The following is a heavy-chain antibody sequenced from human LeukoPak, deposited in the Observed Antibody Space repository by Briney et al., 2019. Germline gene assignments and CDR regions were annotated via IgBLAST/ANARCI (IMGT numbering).Heavy chain of an antibody. CDR1: GFTFSSYE. J-gene: IGHJ4*02. CDR2: ISSSGSTI. CDR3: ARESSQGPDYFAS. V-gene: IGHV3-48*03. Sequence: GGSLTLSCAASGFTFSSYEMNWVRQAPGKGLEWVSYISSSGSTIYYADSVNGRFTISRDNAKNSLYLQMNSLTAEETAVYYCARESSQGPDYFASWGQGTLVTVSS. D-gene: IGHD3-10*01.